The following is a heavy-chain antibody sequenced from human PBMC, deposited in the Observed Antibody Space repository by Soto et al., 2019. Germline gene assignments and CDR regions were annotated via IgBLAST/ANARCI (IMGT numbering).Heavy chain of an antibody. Sequence: GGSLRLSCAASGFTFSSYWMHWVRQAPGKGLVWVSRINSDGSSTSYADSVKGRFTISRDNAKNTLYLQINSLRAEDTAVYYCASLPSVYGDYLFDYWGQGTLVTVSS. D-gene: IGHD4-17*01. CDR1: GFTFSSYW. CDR3: ASLPSVYGDYLFDY. V-gene: IGHV3-74*01. CDR2: INSDGSST. J-gene: IGHJ4*02.